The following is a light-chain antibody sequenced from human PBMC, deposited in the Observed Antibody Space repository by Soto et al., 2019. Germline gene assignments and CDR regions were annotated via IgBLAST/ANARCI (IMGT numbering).Light chain of an antibody. Sequence: EIVLTQSPATLSLSPGTGATLSCRASQNVTSSLAWYQQRPGQAPRLLIYDTFTRATGIPARFSAKGAGTDFTLTISSLEPEDSAVYFCQLRSDWPPTYTFGQGTKVDIK. CDR1: QNVTSS. J-gene: IGKJ2*01. CDR3: QLRSDWPPTYT. V-gene: IGKV3-11*01. CDR2: DTF.